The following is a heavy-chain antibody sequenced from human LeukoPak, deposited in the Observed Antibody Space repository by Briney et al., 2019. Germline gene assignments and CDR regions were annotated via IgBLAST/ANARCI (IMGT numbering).Heavy chain of an antibody. Sequence: PGGSLRLSCVASEFTLSDYHMSWIRQAPGKGLEWVSSITISSGHTNYADSVKGRFIISSDSAKNSLYLQMNSLRAEDTAVYSCGSSHRNSWYGIDNWGQGTLVTVSS. CDR2: ITISSGHT. CDR3: GSSHRNSWYGIDN. J-gene: IGHJ4*02. V-gene: IGHV3-11*06. CDR1: EFTLSDYH. D-gene: IGHD6-13*01.